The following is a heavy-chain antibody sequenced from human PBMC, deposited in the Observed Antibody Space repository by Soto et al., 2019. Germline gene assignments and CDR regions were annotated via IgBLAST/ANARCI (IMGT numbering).Heavy chain of an antibody. CDR3: ARGPITGTTSDYFDY. D-gene: IGHD1-7*01. J-gene: IGHJ4*02. V-gene: IGHV3-7*01. CDR2: IKQDASEK. CDR1: GFTFTSYW. Sequence: GGSLRLSCAASGFTFTSYWMSWVRQAPGKGLEWVANIKQDASEKYYVDSVRGRFTISRDNAKKSLYLQMNSLRAEDTAVYYCARGPITGTTSDYFDYWGQGTLVTVSS.